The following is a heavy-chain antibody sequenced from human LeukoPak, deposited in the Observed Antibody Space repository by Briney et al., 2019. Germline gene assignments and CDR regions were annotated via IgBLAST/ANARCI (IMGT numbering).Heavy chain of an antibody. D-gene: IGHD3-22*01. CDR2: ISSTGAYI. CDR1: GFIFSSDS. CDR3: ATYSSLNRREFQY. V-gene: IGHV3-21*01. J-gene: IGHJ1*01. Sequence: GGSLRLSCATSGFIFSSDSMIWVRQAPGKGLEWVSSISSTGAYIYYADSLKGRFTISRDNAKNSLYLQMNSLRAEDTAVYYCATYSSLNRREFQYWGQGTLLTVSS.